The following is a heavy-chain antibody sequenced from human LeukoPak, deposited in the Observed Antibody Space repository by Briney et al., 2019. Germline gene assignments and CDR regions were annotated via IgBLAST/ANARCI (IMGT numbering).Heavy chain of an antibody. J-gene: IGHJ4*02. CDR2: INPNSGGT. D-gene: IGHD6-19*01. CDR3: ARAILRYSSGWYPGY. CDR1: GYTFTGYY. V-gene: IGHV1-2*02. Sequence: ASVKVSCKASGYTFTGYYMHWVRQAPGQGLEWMGWINPNSGGTNYAQKFQGRVTMNRDTSISTAYMELSRLRSDDTAVYYCARAILRYSSGWYPGYWGQGTLVTVSS.